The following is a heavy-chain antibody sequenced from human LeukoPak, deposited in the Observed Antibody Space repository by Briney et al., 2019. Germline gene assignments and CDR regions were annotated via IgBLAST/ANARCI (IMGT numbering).Heavy chain of an antibody. J-gene: IGHJ6*02. D-gene: IGHD6-13*01. CDR2: ISSSSSYI. Sequence: GGSLRLSCAASGFTFSSYSMNWVRQAPGKGLEWVSTISSSSSYIYYADSVKGRFTISRDNAKNSLYLQMNSLRAEDTAVYYCAIGAPSKKVAAGTVYGMDVWGQGTTVTVSS. V-gene: IGHV3-21*01. CDR1: GFTFSSYS. CDR3: AIGAPSKKVAAGTVYGMDV.